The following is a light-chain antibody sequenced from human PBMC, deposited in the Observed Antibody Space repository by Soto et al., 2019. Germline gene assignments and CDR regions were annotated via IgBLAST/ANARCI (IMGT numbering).Light chain of an antibody. V-gene: IGKV3-11*01. J-gene: IGKJ1*01. CDR3: QQRYNSWT. CDR2: EAS. Sequence: IVLTQSPATLSLSPGERVTLSCRASQSVSNYLAWYQQKPGQAPRLLISEASNRATGIAARFSGSGSGTDFTLTISSLEPEDFAVYYCQQRYNSWTFGQGTKVDIK. CDR1: QSVSNY.